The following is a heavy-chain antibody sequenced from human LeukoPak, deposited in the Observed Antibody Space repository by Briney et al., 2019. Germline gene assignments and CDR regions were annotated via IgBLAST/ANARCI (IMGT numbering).Heavy chain of an antibody. D-gene: IGHD1-7*01. Sequence: GGSLRLSCAASGFTFSNYAMNWVRQAPGKGLEWVSAISGSGDSTYYADSVKGRFTISRDNSKSTLYLQMNSLRANDTAVYYCAKDHVRGSITGTTVDYWGQGTLVTVSS. CDR2: ISGSGDST. CDR3: AKDHVRGSITGTTVDY. J-gene: IGHJ4*02. CDR1: GFTFSNYA. V-gene: IGHV3-23*01.